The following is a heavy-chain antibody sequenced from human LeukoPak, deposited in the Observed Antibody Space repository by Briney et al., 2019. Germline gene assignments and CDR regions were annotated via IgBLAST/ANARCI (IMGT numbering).Heavy chain of an antibody. CDR3: ARVWGWLQFYLFDY. V-gene: IGHV4-34*01. J-gene: IGHJ4*02. Sequence: SETLSLTCAVYGGSFSGYYWSWIRQPPGKGPEWIGEINHSGSTNYNPSLKSRVTISVDTSKNQFSLKLSSVTAADTAVYYCARVWGWLQFYLFDYWGQGTLVTVSS. CDR2: INHSGST. CDR1: GGSFSGYY. D-gene: IGHD5-24*01.